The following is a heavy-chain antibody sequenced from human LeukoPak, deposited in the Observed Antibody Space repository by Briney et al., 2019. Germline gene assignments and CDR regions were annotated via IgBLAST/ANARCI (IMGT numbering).Heavy chain of an antibody. CDR1: GYSISSGYY. J-gene: IGHJ4*02. CDR3: ATTTIRLGY. V-gene: IGHV4-38-2*02. Sequence: SETLSLTCTVSGYSISSGYYWGWIRQPPGKGLEWIGSIYHSGSTYYNPSLKSRVTISVDTSKNQFSLKLSSVTAADTAVYYCATTTIRLGYWGQGTLVTVSS. D-gene: IGHD1-26*01. CDR2: IYHSGST.